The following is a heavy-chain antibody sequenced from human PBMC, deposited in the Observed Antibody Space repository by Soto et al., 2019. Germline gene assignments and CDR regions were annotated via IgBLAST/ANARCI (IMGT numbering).Heavy chain of an antibody. CDR3: ARSRPLFGGTFEY. CDR1: GFTFSGYS. Sequence: EVQLVESGGGLIQPGWSLRLSCAASGFTFSGYSMNWVRQAPGQRPEWVSFISDTTTNKLYADSVKGRFTISRDNAKNSRYLQMNSLRDEYTAIYYCARSRPLFGGTFEYWGRGTLVTVSS. CDR2: ISDTTTNK. J-gene: IGHJ4*02. D-gene: IGHD3-16*01. V-gene: IGHV3-48*02.